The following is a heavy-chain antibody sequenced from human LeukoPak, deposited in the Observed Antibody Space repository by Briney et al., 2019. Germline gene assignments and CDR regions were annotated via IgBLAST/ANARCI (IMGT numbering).Heavy chain of an antibody. CDR2: IYYSGST. CDR3: ARIACSGGTCYSQRGAFDI. D-gene: IGHD2-15*01. Sequence: PSETLSLTCTVSGDSISSSIYYWGWIRQPPGKGLEGIGSIYYSGSTYYNPSLKSRFAISVDTSKNQFSLKLSSVTAADTAVYHCARIACSGGTCYSQRGAFDIWGQGTKVTVSS. J-gene: IGHJ3*02. CDR1: GDSISSSIYY. V-gene: IGHV4-39*07.